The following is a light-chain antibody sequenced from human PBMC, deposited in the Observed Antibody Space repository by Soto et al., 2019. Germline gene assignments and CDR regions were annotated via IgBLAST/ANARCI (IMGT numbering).Light chain of an antibody. CDR3: QQYGNLRYT. CDR1: QSVSSNY. V-gene: IGKV3-20*01. J-gene: IGKJ2*01. Sequence: EIVLTQSPGTLSLSPGERATLSCRASQSVSSNYLAWYQQKPGQAPRLVIYGASSRATGIPDRFSGSGSGTDFTLTISRLEPEDSAVYYCQQYGNLRYTFGQGTKLEIK. CDR2: GAS.